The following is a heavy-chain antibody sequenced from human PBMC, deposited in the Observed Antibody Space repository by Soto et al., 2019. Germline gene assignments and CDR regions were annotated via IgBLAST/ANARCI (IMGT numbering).Heavy chain of an antibody. J-gene: IGHJ4*02. CDR1: GFTFMNFV. CDR2: IRGTGGET. Sequence: EVQRLESGGGIVQPGGSLRVSCVASGFTFMNFVMSWVRQAPGKGLEWVSAIRGTGGETFYADSVRGRFTISRDNSKNTLYPQMNSLRDEDTALYFCSQDRGWGLVSPSHDYWGQGTLVTVSS. V-gene: IGHV3-23*01. D-gene: IGHD2-21*01. CDR3: SQDRGWGLVSPSHDY.